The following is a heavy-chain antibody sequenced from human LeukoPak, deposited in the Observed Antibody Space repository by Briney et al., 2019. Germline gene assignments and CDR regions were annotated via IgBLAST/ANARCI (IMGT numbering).Heavy chain of an antibody. CDR3: AKGLGGATSSYYFDY. Sequence: PGGSLILSCAASGFTFSSYAMSWVRQAPGKGLEWVSAITGSGGSTYYADSVKGRFTISRDNSKNTLYLQMNSLRAEDTAVYYCAKGLGGATSSYYFDYWGQGTLVTVSS. V-gene: IGHV3-23*01. D-gene: IGHD1-26*01. CDR2: ITGSGGST. CDR1: GFTFSSYA. J-gene: IGHJ4*02.